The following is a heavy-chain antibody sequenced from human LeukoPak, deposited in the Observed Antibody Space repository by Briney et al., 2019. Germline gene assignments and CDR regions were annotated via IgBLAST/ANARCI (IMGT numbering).Heavy chain of an antibody. CDR2: INSDGSST. V-gene: IGHV3-74*01. Sequence: PGGSLRLSCAASGFTFSSYWMHWVRQAPGKGLVWVSRINSDGSSTSYADSVKGRFTISRDNAKNTLYLQMNSLRAEDTAVYYCARDPGEVGATTPEDYYYYYMDVWGKGTTVTVSS. CDR1: GFTFSSYW. J-gene: IGHJ6*03. D-gene: IGHD1-26*01. CDR3: ARDPGEVGATTPEDYYYYYMDV.